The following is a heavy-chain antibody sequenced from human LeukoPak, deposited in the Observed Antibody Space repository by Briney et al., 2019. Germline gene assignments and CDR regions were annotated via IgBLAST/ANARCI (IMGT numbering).Heavy chain of an antibody. CDR1: GFTFSNHW. CDR2: IKQDGIEK. J-gene: IGHJ1*01. CDR3: ARGSSGYYCDHFQT. Sequence: GGCLRLSCAASGFTFSNHWMTWIRQAPGKGLEWVANIKQDGIEKYYADSVEGRFTVSRDNTKKTLFLQMHTLRAEDTAVYYCARGSSGYYCDHFQTWGQGSLVTVSS. D-gene: IGHD3-22*01. V-gene: IGHV3-7*01.